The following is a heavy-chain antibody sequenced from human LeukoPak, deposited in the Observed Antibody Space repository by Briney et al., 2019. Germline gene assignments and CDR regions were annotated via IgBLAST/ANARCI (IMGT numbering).Heavy chain of an antibody. V-gene: IGHV1-8*01. CDR3: ARGSPLGDLDY. D-gene: IGHD3-16*01. CDR2: MNPKNGNR. CDR1: GYTFINYD. Sequence: ASVKVSCKASGYTFINYDFNWVRQAPGQGLEWMGWMNPKNGNRGYAQRFQGRLTMTRDASISTVYLELSSLRSEDTAVYYCARGSPLGDLDYWGQGTLVTVSS. J-gene: IGHJ4*02.